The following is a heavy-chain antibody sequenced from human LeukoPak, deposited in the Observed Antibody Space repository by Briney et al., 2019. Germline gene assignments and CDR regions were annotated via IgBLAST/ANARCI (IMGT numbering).Heavy chain of an antibody. V-gene: IGHV3-30*18. D-gene: IGHD3-10*01. CDR1: GFTFSGYG. J-gene: IGHJ4*02. CDR3: AKDGIIYGSGSYYSG. Sequence: GGSLRLSCAASGFTFSGYGMHWVRQAPGKGLEWVAVISYDGSNKYYADSVKGRFTISRDNSKNTLYLQMNSLRAEDAALYYCAKDGIIYGSGSYYSGWGQAALVSVCS. CDR2: ISYDGSNK.